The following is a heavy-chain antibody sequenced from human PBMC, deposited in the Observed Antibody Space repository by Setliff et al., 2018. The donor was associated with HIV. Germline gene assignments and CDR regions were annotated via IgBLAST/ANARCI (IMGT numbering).Heavy chain of an antibody. Sequence: LSLTCTVSGDSMSSDNYFWVWVRQPPGKGLEWMGNIFHSGNTYYSPSLKCRVTMSLDTSMNQFSLKLTSVTAADTALYYCARYRRFADYIDVWGKGTTVTVSS. CDR2: IFHSGNT. CDR1: GDSMSSDNYF. D-gene: IGHD1-26*01. J-gene: IGHJ6*03. V-gene: IGHV4-39*01. CDR3: ARYRRFADYIDV.